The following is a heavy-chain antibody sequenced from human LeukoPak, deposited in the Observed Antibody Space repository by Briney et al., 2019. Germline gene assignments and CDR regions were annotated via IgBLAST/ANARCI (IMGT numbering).Heavy chain of an antibody. D-gene: IGHD4-11*01. J-gene: IGHJ6*03. CDR3: ARDQGLQSDYYMDV. Sequence: GGSLRLSCAASGFTFSSYEMNWVRQAPGKGLEWVSFISSSSSYIYYADSMKGRFTISRDNAKNSLYLQMNSLRAEDTAVYYCARDQGLQSDYYMDVWGKGTTVTVSS. CDR1: GFTFSSYE. V-gene: IGHV3-21*01. CDR2: ISSSSSYI.